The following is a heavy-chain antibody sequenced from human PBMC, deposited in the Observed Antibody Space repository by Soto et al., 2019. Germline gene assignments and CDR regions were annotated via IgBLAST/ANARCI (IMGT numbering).Heavy chain of an antibody. CDR3: ARESHDILTGPPWVWYFDL. Sequence: QVQLQQWGAGPLRPLETLSLTCGVSGGSFSGYYWAWIRQSPGKGLEWIGEINDRGSINYNPSLNSLGSISVDTSKNHYSLNLRSVTAADTAVYYCARESHDILTGPPWVWYFDLWGRGTLVTVSS. CDR2: INDRGSI. V-gene: IGHV4-34*01. D-gene: IGHD3-9*01. J-gene: IGHJ2*01. CDR1: GGSFSGYY.